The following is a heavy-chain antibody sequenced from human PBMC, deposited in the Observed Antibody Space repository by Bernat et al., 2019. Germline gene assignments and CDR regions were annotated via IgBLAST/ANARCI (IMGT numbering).Heavy chain of an antibody. J-gene: IGHJ3*02. CDR1: GFTFSNYW. CDR2: IKEDGSEK. Sequence: VQLVQSGGGLVQSVGSLRLSCAASGFTFSNYWMSWVRQTPVKGLEWVANIKEDGSEKYYLDSVKGRFTISREQVKNSLYLQMNSLRADDTAVYYCARDLDQEDLLSTGAFDIWGQGTMVTVSS. D-gene: IGHD5/OR15-5a*01. CDR3: ARDLDQEDLLSTGAFDI. V-gene: IGHV3-7*03.